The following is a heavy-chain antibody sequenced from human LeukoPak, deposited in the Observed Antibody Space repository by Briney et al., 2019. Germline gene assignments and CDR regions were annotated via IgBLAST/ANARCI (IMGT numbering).Heavy chain of an antibody. J-gene: IGHJ2*01. CDR1: GFTFSSYA. Sequence: GGSLRLSCAASGFTFSSYAMSWVRQAPGKGLEWVSAISGSGSTIYYADSVKGRFTVSRDNAKNSLYLQMSSLRAEDTAVYYCARDKGYYPNWYFDLWGRGTLVTVSS. CDR3: ARDKGYYPNWYFDL. V-gene: IGHV3-23*01. D-gene: IGHD3-22*01. CDR2: ISGSGSTI.